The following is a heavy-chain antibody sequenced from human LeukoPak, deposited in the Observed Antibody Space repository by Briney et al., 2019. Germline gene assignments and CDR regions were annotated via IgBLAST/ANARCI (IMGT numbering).Heavy chain of an antibody. D-gene: IGHD2-2*01. CDR2: IIPNSGGT. J-gene: IGHJ4*02. CDR3: STEDKYCSSSTCGDS. V-gene: IGHV1-2*02. CDR1: GYTFSDYY. Sequence: ASVKVSCRTSGYTFSDYYMHWVRQAPGQGLEGMGYIIPNSGGTTYAQKFQGRVTMPRDTSISAAYLDLSGLRSDDTAVYYCSTEDKYCSSSTCGDSWGQGTLVTVSS.